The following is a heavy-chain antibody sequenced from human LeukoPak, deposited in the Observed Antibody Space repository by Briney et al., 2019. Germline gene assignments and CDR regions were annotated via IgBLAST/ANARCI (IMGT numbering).Heavy chain of an antibody. D-gene: IGHD1-26*01. CDR3: ARAVGATVRYYYYMDV. Sequence: SETLSLTCAVYGGSFSGYYWSWIRQPPGKGLEWIGYIYYSGSTNYNPSLKSRVTISVDTSKNQFSLKLSSVTAADTAVYYCARAVGATVRYYYYMDVWGKGTTVTVSS. V-gene: IGHV4-59*01. CDR2: IYYSGST. J-gene: IGHJ6*03. CDR1: GGSFSGYY.